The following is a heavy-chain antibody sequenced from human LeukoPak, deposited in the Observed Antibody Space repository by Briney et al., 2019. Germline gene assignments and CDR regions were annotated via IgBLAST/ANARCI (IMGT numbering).Heavy chain of an antibody. CDR1: GFTFSSYE. Sequence: GGSLRLSCAASGFTFSSYEMNWVRQAPGKGLQWVGFIRSKNYGGTTEYAASVKGRFTISRDDYKRIAYLQMNSLKTEDTALYYCASDDSSGYLPLMRFDYWGQGTLVTVSS. V-gene: IGHV3-49*04. D-gene: IGHD3-22*01. J-gene: IGHJ4*02. CDR3: ASDDSSGYLPLMRFDY. CDR2: IRSKNYGGTT.